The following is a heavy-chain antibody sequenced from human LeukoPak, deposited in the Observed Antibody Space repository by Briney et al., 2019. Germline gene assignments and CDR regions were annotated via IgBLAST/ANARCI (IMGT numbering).Heavy chain of an antibody. V-gene: IGHV1-69*13. CDR3: ARTRGYSYGRNYYYGMDV. D-gene: IGHD5-18*01. CDR2: IIPIFGTA. J-gene: IGHJ6*02. Sequence: GASVKVSCKASGGTFISYAISWVRQAPGQGLEWMGGIIPIFGTANYAQKFQGRVTITADESTSTAYMELSSLRSEDTAVYYCARTRGYSYGRNYYYGMDVWGQGTTVTVSS. CDR1: GGTFISYA.